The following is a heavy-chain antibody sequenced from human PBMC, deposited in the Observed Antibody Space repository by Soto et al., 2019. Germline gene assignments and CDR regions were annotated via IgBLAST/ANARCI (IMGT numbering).Heavy chain of an antibody. D-gene: IGHD3-16*01. V-gene: IGHV3-30*18. J-gene: IGHJ4*02. Sequence: GGSLRLSCAASGFTFSSYGMHWVRQAPGKGLEWVAVISYDGSNKYYADSVKGRFTISRDNSKNTLYLQMNSLRAEDTAVYYCAKDLGLGDQPDYWGQGTLVTVSS. CDR2: ISYDGSNK. CDR3: AKDLGLGDQPDY. CDR1: GFTFSSYG.